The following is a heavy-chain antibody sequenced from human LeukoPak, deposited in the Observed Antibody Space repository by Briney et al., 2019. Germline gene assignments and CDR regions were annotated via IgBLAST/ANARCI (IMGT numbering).Heavy chain of an antibody. CDR2: IYWDDDK. V-gene: IGHV2-5*02. CDR1: GFSLSNGAEG. J-gene: IGHJ3*01. CDR3: AHGLLSSSGAFDF. Sequence: SGPTLVKPTQNLTLTCSFSGFSLSNGAEGVGWVRQPPGKALEWLALIYWDDDKRYHPSLNNRLSITMDTSKNQVVLTLSNLDPVDTARYFCAHGLLSSSGAFDFWGPGTMVTVSS.